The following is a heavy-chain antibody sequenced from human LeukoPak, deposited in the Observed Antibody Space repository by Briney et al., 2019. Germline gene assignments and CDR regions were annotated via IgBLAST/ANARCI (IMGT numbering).Heavy chain of an antibody. Sequence: SETLSLTCTVSGDSISSYYWSWIRQPAGKALEWIGRIYTSGSSNYNPSLKSRVTMSVDTSKNQFSLKLSSVTAADTAVYYCASVLLVATDAFDIWGQGTMVTVSS. CDR1: GDSISSYY. D-gene: IGHD2-2*01. CDR2: IYTSGSS. CDR3: ASVLLVATDAFDI. V-gene: IGHV4-4*07. J-gene: IGHJ3*02.